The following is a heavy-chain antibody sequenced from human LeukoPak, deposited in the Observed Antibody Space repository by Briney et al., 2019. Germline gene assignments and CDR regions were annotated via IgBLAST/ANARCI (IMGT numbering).Heavy chain of an antibody. Sequence: PLETLSLSCTDPGGSISSYYWGWIRQPPGKGLEWIGSVFRTGGTYYNPSLRNRVSISLDMPKNQFSLSLHSVTTAVTAVYYCSGERAGTIVDFWGRGTLVTVSS. CDR3: SGERAGTIVDF. CDR2: VFRTGGT. CDR1: GGSISSYY. D-gene: IGHD3-3*01. V-gene: IGHV4-4*08. J-gene: IGHJ4*02.